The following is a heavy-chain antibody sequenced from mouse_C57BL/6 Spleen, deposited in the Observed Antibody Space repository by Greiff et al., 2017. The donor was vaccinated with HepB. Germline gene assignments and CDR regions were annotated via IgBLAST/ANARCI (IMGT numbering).Heavy chain of an antibody. V-gene: IGHV1-80*01. CDR3: AREGKGLPNYFDY. CDR2: IYPGDGDT. D-gene: IGHD2-4*01. Sequence: QVHVKQSGAELVKPGASVKISCKASGYAFSSYWMNWVKQRPGKGLEWIGQIYPGDGDTNYNGKFKGKATLTADKSSSTAYMQLSSLTSEDSAVYFCAREGKGLPNYFDYWGQGTTLTVSS. CDR1: GYAFSSYW. J-gene: IGHJ2*01.